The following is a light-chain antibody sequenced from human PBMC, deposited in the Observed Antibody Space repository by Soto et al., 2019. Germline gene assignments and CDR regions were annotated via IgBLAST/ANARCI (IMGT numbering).Light chain of an antibody. Sequence: EIELTQSPGTLSLSPGERAILSCRVSQSISSRYVAWYQMKPGQAPRLLIYSASNRATGIPHRFSGSGSSTDDPPTISRLEPEDFAVYYCQQYASSLVYTFGQGTRLDIK. V-gene: IGKV3-20*01. CDR1: QSISSRY. CDR3: QQYASSLVYT. CDR2: SAS. J-gene: IGKJ2*01.